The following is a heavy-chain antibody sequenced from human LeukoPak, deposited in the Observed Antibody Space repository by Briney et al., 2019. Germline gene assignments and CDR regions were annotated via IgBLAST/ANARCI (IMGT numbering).Heavy chain of an antibody. Sequence: SVEVSCKASGGTFSSYAISWVRQAPGQGLEWMGGIIPIFGTANYAQKFQGRVTITADESTSTAYMELSSLRSEDTAVYYCARDAMEGVGVDCSSTSCYRVVNWFDPWGQGTLVTVSS. J-gene: IGHJ5*02. CDR3: ARDAMEGVGVDCSSTSCYRVVNWFDP. CDR1: GGTFSSYA. CDR2: IIPIFGTA. D-gene: IGHD2-2*01. V-gene: IGHV1-69*13.